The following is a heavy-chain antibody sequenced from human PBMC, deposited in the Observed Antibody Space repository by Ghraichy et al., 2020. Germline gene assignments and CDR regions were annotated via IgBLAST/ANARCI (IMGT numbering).Heavy chain of an antibody. D-gene: IGHD1-26*01. J-gene: IGHJ4*02. CDR2: IYYSGST. CDR3: ARQPIVGTTAYFFDS. Sequence: NLSLTCTVSGDSVSSSSCYWGWIRQPPGKGLEWIANIYYSGSTYYNPSLKSRVSISEDTSKNQFSLKLSAVTATDTAVYYCARQPIVGTTAYFFDSWGQGTLVTVSS. V-gene: IGHV4-39*01. CDR1: GDSVSSSSCY.